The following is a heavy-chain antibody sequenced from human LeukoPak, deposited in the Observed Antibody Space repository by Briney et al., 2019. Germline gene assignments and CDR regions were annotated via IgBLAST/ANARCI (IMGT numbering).Heavy chain of an antibody. D-gene: IGHD6-6*01. CDR1: GFTFSSCD. Sequence: PGGSLRLSCAASGFTFSSCDMHWVRQATGKGLEWVSAIGTAGDTYYPGSVKGRFTISRENAKNSLYLQMNSLRAGDTAVYYCARGRAAGPSSDFDIWGQGTMVTVSS. CDR2: IGTAGDT. CDR3: ARGRAAGPSSDFDI. J-gene: IGHJ3*02. V-gene: IGHV3-13*01.